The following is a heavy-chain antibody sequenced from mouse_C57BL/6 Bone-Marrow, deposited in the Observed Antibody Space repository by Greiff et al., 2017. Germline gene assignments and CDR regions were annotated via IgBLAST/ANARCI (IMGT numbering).Heavy chain of an antibody. CDR1: GFTFSDYY. CDR3: ARHGVTTYYYAMDY. Sequence: EVMLVESGGGLVQPGGSLKLSCAASGFTFSDYYMYWVRQTPEKRLEWVAYISNGGGSTYYPDTVKGRFTISRDNAKNTLYLQMSRLKSEDTAMYYCARHGVTTYYYAMDYWGQGTSVTVSS. J-gene: IGHJ4*01. D-gene: IGHD2-1*01. V-gene: IGHV5-12*01. CDR2: ISNGGGST.